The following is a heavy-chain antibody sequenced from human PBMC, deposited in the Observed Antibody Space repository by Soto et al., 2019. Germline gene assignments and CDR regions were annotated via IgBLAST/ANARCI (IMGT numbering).Heavy chain of an antibody. Sequence: GASVKVSCKASGYTFTSYGISWVRQAPGQGLEWMGWISAYNGNTNYAQKLQGRVTMTTDTSTSTAYMELRSLRSDDTAVYYCARVNYYGSGSNYCGMDVWGQGTTVTVSS. CDR2: ISAYNGNT. CDR1: GYTFTSYG. J-gene: IGHJ6*02. CDR3: ARVNYYGSGSNYCGMDV. V-gene: IGHV1-18*01. D-gene: IGHD3-10*01.